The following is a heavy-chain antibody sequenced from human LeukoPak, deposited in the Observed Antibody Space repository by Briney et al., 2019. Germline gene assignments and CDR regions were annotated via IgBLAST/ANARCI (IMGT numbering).Heavy chain of an antibody. V-gene: IGHV4-59*01. J-gene: IGHJ5*02. CDR3: ARAGLQGNWFDP. CDR1: GGSISSYY. Sequence: PSETLSLTCTVSGGSISSYYWSWIRQPPGKGLEWIGYIYYSGSTYYNPSLKSRVTISVDTSKNQFSLKLSSVTAADTAVYYCARAGLQGNWFDPWGQGTLVTVSS. CDR2: IYYSGST.